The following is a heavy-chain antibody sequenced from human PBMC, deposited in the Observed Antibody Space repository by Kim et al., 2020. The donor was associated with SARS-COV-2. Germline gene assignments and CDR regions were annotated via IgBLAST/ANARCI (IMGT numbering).Heavy chain of an antibody. CDR2: INPNSGGT. CDR3: ARVPIVGPTGDFDY. V-gene: IGHV1-2*06. CDR1: GYTFTGYY. D-gene: IGHD1-26*01. J-gene: IGHJ4*02. Sequence: ASVKVSCKASGYTFTGYYMNWVRQAPGQGLEWMGRINPNSGGTNYAQKFQGRVTMTRDTSISTAYMELSSLRSDDTAMYYCARVPIVGPTGDFDYWGQGTLVTVSS.